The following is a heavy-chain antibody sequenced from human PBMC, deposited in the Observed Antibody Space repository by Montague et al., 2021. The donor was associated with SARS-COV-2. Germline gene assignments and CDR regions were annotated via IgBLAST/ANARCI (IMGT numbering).Heavy chain of an antibody. J-gene: IGHJ3*02. CDR1: GGSISNYY. CDR2: IYDGGAV. CDR3: VRDHPYGGPRGAYGI. D-gene: IGHD4-23*01. V-gene: IGHV4-59*01. Sequence: SETLSLTCTVSGGSISNYYWSWIRQPPGKGLEWIAYIYDGGAVNYNPSLGSRVTISTDTSKNQLSLKVNSVTAADTAVYYCVRDHPYGGPRGAYGIWGQGTVVTVSS.